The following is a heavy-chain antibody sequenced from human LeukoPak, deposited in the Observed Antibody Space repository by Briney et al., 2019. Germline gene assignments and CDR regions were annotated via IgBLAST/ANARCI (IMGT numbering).Heavy chain of an antibody. CDR3: ARDLGQYYDTSDNWFDP. CDR1: GFTFSSYD. V-gene: IGHV3-66*01. CDR2: LYSAGTT. J-gene: IGHJ5*02. D-gene: IGHD3-22*01. Sequence: GGSLRLSCAASGFTFSSYDMSWVRQAPGKGLEWVSVLYSAGTTYYADSVKGRFTISRDNAKNTLNLQMNSLRAEDTAVYYCARDLGQYYDTSDNWFDPWGQGTLVTVSS.